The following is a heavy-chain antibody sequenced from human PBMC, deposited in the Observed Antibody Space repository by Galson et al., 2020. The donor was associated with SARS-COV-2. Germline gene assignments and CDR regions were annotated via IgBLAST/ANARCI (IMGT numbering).Heavy chain of an antibody. D-gene: IGHD3-16*01. J-gene: IGHJ6*02. CDR1: GDSVSSNSAA. CDR2: TYYRSKWYN. CDR3: ARDRSFALYYYYYYGMDV. Sequence: SQTLSLTCAISGDSVSSNSAAWNWIRQSPSRGLEWLGRTYYRSKWYNDYAVSVKSRITINPDTSKNQFSLQLNSVTPEDTAVYYCARDRSFALYYYYYYGMDVWGQGTTVTVSS. V-gene: IGHV6-1*01.